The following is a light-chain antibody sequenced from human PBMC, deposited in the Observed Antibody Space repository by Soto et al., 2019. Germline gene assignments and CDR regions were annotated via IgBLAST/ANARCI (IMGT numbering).Light chain of an antibody. CDR2: ENN. CDR1: SSNIGNNY. CDR3: GTWDSSLNVV. Sequence: QSVLTQPPSVSVAPGQKVTISCSGSSSNIGNNYVSWYQQLPGTAPKLLIYENNKRPSGIPDRFSGSKSGTSATLGITGLQTGDEADYYCGTWDSSLNVVFGGGTKLTVL. V-gene: IGLV1-51*02. J-gene: IGLJ2*01.